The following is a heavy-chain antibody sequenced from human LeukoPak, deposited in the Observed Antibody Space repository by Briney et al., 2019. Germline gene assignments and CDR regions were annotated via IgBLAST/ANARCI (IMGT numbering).Heavy chain of an antibody. J-gene: IGHJ5*02. CDR1: GFTFGSYW. V-gene: IGHV3-74*01. CDR3: ARDRSPYWFDP. CDR2: INTDGSST. Sequence: GGSLRLSCAASGFTFGSYWMHCVRQAPGKGLVWVSRINTDGSSTSYEDSVKGRFTISRDNAKNTLYLQMNSLRVEDTAVYYCARDRSPYWFDPWGQGTLVTVSS.